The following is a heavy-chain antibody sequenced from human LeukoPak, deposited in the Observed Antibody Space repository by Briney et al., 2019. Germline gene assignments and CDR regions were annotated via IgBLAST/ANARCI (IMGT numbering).Heavy chain of an antibody. CDR3: AKGSGINHYHWIDP. V-gene: IGHV3-23*01. D-gene: IGHD1-14*01. CDR2: ISGGGGST. Sequence: GGSLRLSCAASGFTFSSYEMNWVRQAPGKGLEWVSGISGGGGSTYYADSVKGRFTISRDNSKNTLYLQMDSLRAEDTALYYCAKGSGINHYHWIDPWGQGTLVTVSS. CDR1: GFTFSSYE. J-gene: IGHJ5*02.